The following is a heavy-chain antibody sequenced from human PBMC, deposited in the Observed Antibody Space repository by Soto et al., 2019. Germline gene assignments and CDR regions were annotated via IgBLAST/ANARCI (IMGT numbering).Heavy chain of an antibody. CDR2: IKQDGSEK. J-gene: IGHJ3*02. V-gene: IGHV3-7*03. CDR3: ARDADILTGSDAFDI. Sequence: HPGGFLRLSCAASGFTFSSYWMSWVRQAPGKGLEWVANIKQDGSEKYYVDSVKGRFTISRDNAKNSLYLQMNSLRAEDTAVYYCARDADILTGSDAFDIWGQGTMVTVSS. D-gene: IGHD3-9*01. CDR1: GFTFSSYW.